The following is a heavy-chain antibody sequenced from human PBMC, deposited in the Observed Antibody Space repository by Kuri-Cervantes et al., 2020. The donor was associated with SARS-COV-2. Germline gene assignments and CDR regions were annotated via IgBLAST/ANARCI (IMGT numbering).Heavy chain of an antibody. CDR3: ARARSIAAAKPQNWFDP. V-gene: IGHV4-34*01. D-gene: IGHD6-13*01. CDR1: GGSFSGYY. Sequence: SETLSLTCAVYGGSFSGYYWSWIRQPPGKGLEWIGEINHSGSTNYNPSLESRVTISVDTSKNQFSLKLSSVTAADTAVYYCARARSIAAAKPQNWFDPWGQGTLVTVSS. J-gene: IGHJ5*02. CDR2: INHSGST.